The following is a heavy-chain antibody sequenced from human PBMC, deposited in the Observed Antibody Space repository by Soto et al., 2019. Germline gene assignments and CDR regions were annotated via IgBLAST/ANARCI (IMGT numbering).Heavy chain of an antibody. Sequence: TSETLSLTCAVSGVSIHNSHSFWGWIRQPPGKGLEFIGSVYYSGGANYNPSLKSRVTVSIDTSNNQFSLRVNSVTAADTAVYYCGRVVEGATRHTDSDSWGQGILVTVSS. D-gene: IGHD2-15*01. J-gene: IGHJ5*01. V-gene: IGHV4-39*01. CDR1: GVSIHNSHSF. CDR3: GRVVEGATRHTDSDS. CDR2: VYYSGGA.